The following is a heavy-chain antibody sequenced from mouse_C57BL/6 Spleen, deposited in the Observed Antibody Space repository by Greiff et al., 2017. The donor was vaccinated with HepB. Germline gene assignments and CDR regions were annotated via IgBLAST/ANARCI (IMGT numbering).Heavy chain of an antibody. J-gene: IGHJ2*01. V-gene: IGHV5-17*01. CDR2: ISSGSSTI. CDR3: ARPYYGSKGYFDY. Sequence: EVKVVESGGGLVKPGGSLKLSCAASGFTFSDYGMHWVRQAPEKGLEWVAYISSGSSTIYYADTVKGRFTISRDNAKNTLFLQMTSLRSEDTAMYYCARPYYGSKGYFDYWGQGTTLTVSS. CDR1: GFTFSDYG. D-gene: IGHD1-1*01.